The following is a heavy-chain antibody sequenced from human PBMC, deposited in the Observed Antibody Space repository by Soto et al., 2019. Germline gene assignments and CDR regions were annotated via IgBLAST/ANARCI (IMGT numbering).Heavy chain of an antibody. CDR1: GASFSGYY. Sequence: SETLSLTCAVCGASFSGYYRSWIRQPPGKGLEWIGEINHGGSTNYNPSLKSRVTISVDTSKNQFSLKLSSVTAADTAVYYCARMEGYCSSTSCLYCFDYWGQGTLVTVPQ. CDR3: ARMEGYCSSTSCLYCFDY. CDR2: INHGGST. V-gene: IGHV4-34*01. J-gene: IGHJ4*02. D-gene: IGHD2-2*01.